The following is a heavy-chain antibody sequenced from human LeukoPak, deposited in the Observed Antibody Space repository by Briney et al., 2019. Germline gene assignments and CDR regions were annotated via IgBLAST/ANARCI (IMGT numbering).Heavy chain of an antibody. J-gene: IGHJ4*02. D-gene: IGHD6-13*01. CDR1: GGSISSYY. CDR2: IYYSGST. Sequence: SETLSLTCTVSGGSISSYYWSWIRQPPGKGLEWIGYIYYSGSTNYNPSLKSRVTISVDTSKNQFSLRLSSVTAADTAMYYCARHVRYSSSWYFDYWGQGTLVTVSS. CDR3: ARHVRYSSSWYFDY. V-gene: IGHV4-59*08.